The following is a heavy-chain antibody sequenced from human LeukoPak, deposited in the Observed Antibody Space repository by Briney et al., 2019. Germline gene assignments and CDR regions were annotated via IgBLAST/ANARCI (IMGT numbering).Heavy chain of an antibody. J-gene: IGHJ4*02. Sequence: ASVKVSCKASGYTFTRYGITWVRQAPGQGLEWMGWISVYNGDTNYAQKLQGRVTMTTETSTSTAYMELRSLRSNDTAVYYCASITGSDSGGYAYWGQGTLVTVSS. V-gene: IGHV1-18*01. CDR3: ASITGSDSGGYAY. CDR2: ISVYNGDT. D-gene: IGHD3-22*01. CDR1: GYTFTRYG.